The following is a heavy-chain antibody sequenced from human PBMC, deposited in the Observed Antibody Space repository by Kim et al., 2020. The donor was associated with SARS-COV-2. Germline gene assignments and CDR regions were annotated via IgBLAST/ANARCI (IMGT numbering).Heavy chain of an antibody. Sequence: YVNSGKGRFIISRDNAKNSLYLRMNSLRDEDTAVYYCARDPGGSSWGFDYWGQGTLVTVSS. J-gene: IGHJ4*02. CDR3: ARDPGGSSWGFDY. V-gene: IGHV3-48*02. D-gene: IGHD6-13*01.